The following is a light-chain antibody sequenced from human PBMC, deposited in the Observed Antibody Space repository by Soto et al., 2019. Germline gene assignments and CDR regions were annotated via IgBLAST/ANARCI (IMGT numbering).Light chain of an antibody. V-gene: IGKV2-24*01. CDR1: QSLVYSDGNTY. J-gene: IGKJ1*01. Sequence: DIVMTQTPLSSPVTLGQPASISCRSSQSLVYSDGNTYLSWLQQRPGPPPRLLINKISNRFSGVPDRCSGSETGTDFTLKISRLKAEDVGGYCCMQATQFPWTVDHGTKV. CDR3: MQATQFPWT. CDR2: KIS.